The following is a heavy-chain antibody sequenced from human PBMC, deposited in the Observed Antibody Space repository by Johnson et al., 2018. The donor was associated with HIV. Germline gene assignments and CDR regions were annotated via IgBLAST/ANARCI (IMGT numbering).Heavy chain of an antibody. CDR3: AKHPDAFDI. J-gene: IGHJ3*02. Sequence: QVQLVESGGGVVQPGRSLRVSCGASGFTFSSYGMHWVRQAPGKGLEWVAVISYDGSNKYYADSVKGRFTISRDNSKNTLYLQMNSLRAEDTAVYYCAKHPDAFDIWGQGTMVTVSS. CDR2: ISYDGSNK. CDR1: GFTFSSYG. V-gene: IGHV3-30*18.